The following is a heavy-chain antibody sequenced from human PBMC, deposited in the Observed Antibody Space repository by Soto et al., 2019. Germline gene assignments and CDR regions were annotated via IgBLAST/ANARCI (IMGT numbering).Heavy chain of an antibody. CDR2: ISAYNGNT. V-gene: IGHV1-18*01. CDR3: ARDAGSGSYYPFDY. D-gene: IGHD3-10*01. J-gene: IGHJ4*02. CDR1: GYTFTNYA. Sequence: QVQLVQSGAEVKKPGASVKVSCKASGYTFTNYAINWVRQAPGQGLEWMGWISAYNGNTNYVQKVQGRVTMTTDTSTSTAYMEVRSLRSDDTAVYYCARDAGSGSYYPFDYWGQGTLVTVSS.